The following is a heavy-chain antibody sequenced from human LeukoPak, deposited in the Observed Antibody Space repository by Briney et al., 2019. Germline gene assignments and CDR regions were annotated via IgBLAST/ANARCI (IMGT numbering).Heavy chain of an antibody. D-gene: IGHD2-15*01. CDR1: GFTFSSYE. CDR2: ISSSGSNK. V-gene: IGHV3-48*03. J-gene: IGHJ4*02. CDR3: GRQCSGGSCSDRGFDY. Sequence: GGSLRLSCAASGFTFSSYEMNWVRQAPGKGLEWVSYISSSGSNKYYADSVKGRFTISRDNAKNSLYLQMNSLRAEDTAVYYCGRQCSGGSCSDRGFDYWGQGTLVTVSS.